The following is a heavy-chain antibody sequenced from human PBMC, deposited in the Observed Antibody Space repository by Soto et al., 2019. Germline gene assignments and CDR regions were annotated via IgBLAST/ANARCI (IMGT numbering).Heavy chain of an antibody. CDR3: ARGIPGHYGFDV. D-gene: IGHD1-20*01. V-gene: IGHV3-74*01. CDR1: GFIFSNYW. J-gene: IGHJ3*01. CDR2: IKGDGINT. Sequence: EVQLVESGGGLVRPGGSLRLSCAASGFIFSNYWIHWVRQAPGKGLVWVSRIKGDGINTNYADSVKGRFTISRDNAGNTVYLQMNSLTTEDTAVYYCARGIPGHYGFDVWGQGTMVTVSS.